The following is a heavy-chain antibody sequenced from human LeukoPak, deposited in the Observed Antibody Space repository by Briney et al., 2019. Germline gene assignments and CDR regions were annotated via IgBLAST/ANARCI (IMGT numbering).Heavy chain of an antibody. D-gene: IGHD3-22*01. J-gene: IGHJ6*02. V-gene: IGHV3-23*01. CDR2: ISGSGGST. CDR3: AKDPGYYYDSSGYYPSYYYYGMDV. CDR1: GFTFSSYA. Sequence: GGSLRLSCAASGFTFSSYAMSWVRQAPGKGLEWVSAISGSGGSTYYADSVKGRFTISRDNSKNTLYLQMNSLRAEDTAGYYCAKDPGYYYDSSGYYPSYYYYGMDVWGQGTTVTVSS.